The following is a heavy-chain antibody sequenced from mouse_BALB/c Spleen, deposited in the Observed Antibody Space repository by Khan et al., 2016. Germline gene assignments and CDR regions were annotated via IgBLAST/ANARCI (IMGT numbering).Heavy chain of an antibody. CDR1: GYSITSGYF. Sequence: EVQLQESGPGLVKPSQSLSLTCSVTGYSITSGYFWKWIRQFPGNKLEWMGYISYDGSNNYNPSLKNRISITRDTSKNTFFLQLNSVTTEDTATYYCAKDPFYYYGSSYWYFDVCGTGTTITVSS. CDR3: AKDPFYYYGSSYWYFDV. J-gene: IGHJ1*03. CDR2: ISYDGSN. V-gene: IGHV3-6*02. D-gene: IGHD1-1*01.